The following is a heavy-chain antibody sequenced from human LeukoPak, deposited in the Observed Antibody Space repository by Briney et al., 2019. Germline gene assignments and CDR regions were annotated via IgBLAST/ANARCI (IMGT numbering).Heavy chain of an antibody. Sequence: ASVKVSCKVSGYTLTELSMHWVRQAPGKGLEWMGGFDPEDGETIYAQKFQGRVTITADESTSTAYMELSSLRSEDTAVYYCARGAAVAGYYFDYWGQGTLVTVSS. CDR1: GYTLTELS. CDR3: ARGAAVAGYYFDY. D-gene: IGHD6-19*01. V-gene: IGHV1-24*01. J-gene: IGHJ4*02. CDR2: FDPEDGET.